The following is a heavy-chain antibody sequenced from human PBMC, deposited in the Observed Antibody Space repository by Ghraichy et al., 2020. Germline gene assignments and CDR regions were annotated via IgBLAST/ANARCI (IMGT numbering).Heavy chain of an antibody. V-gene: IGHV4-39*07. CDR3: VRESPTRYNFRPKTGTFDF. CDR2: IYFSGAT. D-gene: IGHD1-20*01. CDR1: GDSINNNNYF. J-gene: IGHJ3*01. Sequence: SETLSLTCTVSGDSINNNNYFWGWIRQPPGRGLEWLGNIYFSGATYYSPSLKSRVTISIDTSKNLFSLTLHSVTAEDTAVYYCVRESPTRYNFRPKTGTFDFWGPGTMVLVSS.